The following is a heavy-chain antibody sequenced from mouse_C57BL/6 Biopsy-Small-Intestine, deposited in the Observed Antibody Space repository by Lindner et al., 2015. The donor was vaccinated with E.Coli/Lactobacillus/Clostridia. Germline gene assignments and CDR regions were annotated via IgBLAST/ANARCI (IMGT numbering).Heavy chain of an antibody. Sequence: VQLRGVRGAELVRPGASVKLSCTASGFNIKDDYMHWVKQRTEQGLEWIGRIDPEDGETKYAPKFQGKATITADTSSNTAYLQLSSLTSEDTAVYYCTSGALLSMDYWGQGTSVTVSS. CDR3: TSGALLSMDY. CDR1: GFNIKDDY. J-gene: IGHJ4*01. D-gene: IGHD2-10*01. CDR2: IDPEDGET. V-gene: IGHV14-2*01.